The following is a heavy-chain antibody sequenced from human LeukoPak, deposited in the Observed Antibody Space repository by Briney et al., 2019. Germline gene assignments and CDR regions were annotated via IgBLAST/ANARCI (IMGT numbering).Heavy chain of an antibody. CDR1: GFTFSSYW. CDR3: ARDLTHRVDDYVWGSYRFSHYYFDY. V-gene: IGHV3-7*01. D-gene: IGHD3-16*02. J-gene: IGHJ4*02. Sequence: GGSLRLSCAASGFTFSSYWMSWVRQAPGKGLEWVANIKQDGSEKYYVDSVKGRFTISRDNAKNSLYLQMNSLRAEDTAVYYCARDLTHRVDDYVWGSYRFSHYYFDYWGQGILVTVSS. CDR2: IKQDGSEK.